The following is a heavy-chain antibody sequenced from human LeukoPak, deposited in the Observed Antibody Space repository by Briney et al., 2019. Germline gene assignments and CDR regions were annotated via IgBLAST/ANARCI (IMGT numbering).Heavy chain of an antibody. Sequence: SLTHFCTAWGHMFWHYSRIWVGQALAKGLDWVGLLSSKALAEAIEYGASVGSRFTISRGDFNTIAYLQMNRLETEDTAVYFCAKAGIVARIGYAMDVWGQGTTVIVSS. CDR2: LSSKALAEAI. CDR3: AKAGIVARIGYAMDV. CDR1: GHMFWHYS. V-gene: IGHV3-49*02. D-gene: IGHD5-12*01. J-gene: IGHJ6*02.